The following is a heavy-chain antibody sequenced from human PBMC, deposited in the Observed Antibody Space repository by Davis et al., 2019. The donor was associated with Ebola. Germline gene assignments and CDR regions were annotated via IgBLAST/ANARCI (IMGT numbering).Heavy chain of an antibody. CDR1: GDGVSNNSAA. Sequence: SQTPSPTFAVSGDGVSNNSAAWNWSRQSPSRGLGWLGKTYFRSKWYTDYAVSMKSRITINPDTSKNQFSLQLNSMTPEDTALYYCARVRNYVEGWFDPWGQGTLVTVSS. CDR3: ARVRNYVEGWFDP. V-gene: IGHV6-1*01. CDR2: TYFRSKWYT. J-gene: IGHJ5*02. D-gene: IGHD1-7*01.